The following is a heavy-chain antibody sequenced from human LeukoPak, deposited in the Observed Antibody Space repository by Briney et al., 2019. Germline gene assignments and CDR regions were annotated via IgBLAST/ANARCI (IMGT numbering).Heavy chain of an antibody. Sequence: GGSLRLSCAASGFTFRKYWMAWVRQAPGQGLEWVATIAASGDDRAYEDSLKGRFTISRDNSKNTLYLQMDSLRGEDTAVYYCAKDPYRVIVATGNYLDPWGQGTLVTVSS. CDR3: AKDPYRVIVATGNYLDP. J-gene: IGHJ5*02. CDR2: IAASGDDR. V-gene: IGHV3-7*01. D-gene: IGHD2-21*01. CDR1: GFTFRKYW.